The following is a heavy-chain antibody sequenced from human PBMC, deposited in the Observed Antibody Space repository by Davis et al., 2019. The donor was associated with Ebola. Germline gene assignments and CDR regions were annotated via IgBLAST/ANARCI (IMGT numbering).Heavy chain of an antibody. CDR1: GFTFNNYA. CDR2: ITSGGSTT. J-gene: IGHJ4*02. D-gene: IGHD6-19*01. CDR3: AKAHSSGWYLDY. V-gene: IGHV3-23*01. Sequence: GESLKISCAASGFTFNNYALNWVRQAPGKGLEWVSGITSGGSTTDYADSVKGRFTLARDSSKNTLSLQMNSLRAEDTAVYYCAKAHSSGWYLDYWGQGTLVTVSS.